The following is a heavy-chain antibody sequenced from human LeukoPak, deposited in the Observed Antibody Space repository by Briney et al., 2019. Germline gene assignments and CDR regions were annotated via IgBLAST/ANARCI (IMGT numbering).Heavy chain of an antibody. CDR2: IYTSGST. Sequence: SETLSLTCTVSGGSISSGSYYWSWIRQPAGKGLEWIGRIYTSGSTNYNPSLKSRVTISVDTSKNPFSLKLSSVTAADTAVYYCARARNGFLDRSGMDVWGQGTTVTVSS. D-gene: IGHD3/OR15-3a*01. J-gene: IGHJ6*02. V-gene: IGHV4-61*02. CDR1: GGSISSGSYY. CDR3: ARARNGFLDRSGMDV.